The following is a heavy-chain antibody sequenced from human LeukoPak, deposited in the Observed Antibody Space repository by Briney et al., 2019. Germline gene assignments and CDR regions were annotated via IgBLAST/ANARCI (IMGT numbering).Heavy chain of an antibody. D-gene: IGHD6-13*01. J-gene: IGHJ4*02. CDR3: AKTRPLDSSSWSHGDY. CDR2: ISGSGDST. Sequence: GGSLRLSCAASGFTFSSYAMSWVRQAPGKGLEWVSAISGSGDSTYYGDSVKGRFIISRDNSKNTLYLQMNSLRAEDTAVYYCAKTRPLDSSSWSHGDYWGQGTLVTVSS. CDR1: GFTFSSYA. V-gene: IGHV3-23*01.